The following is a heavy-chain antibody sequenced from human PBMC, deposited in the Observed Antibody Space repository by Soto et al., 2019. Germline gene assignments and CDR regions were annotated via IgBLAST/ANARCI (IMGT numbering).Heavy chain of an antibody. CDR2: IKSKNVGGTT. D-gene: IGHD4-17*01. V-gene: IGHV3-15*01. Sequence: GGPRRAPWAGSGLPFSNAWMSWVRQAPGKGLEGVGRIKSKNVGGTTDYAAPVKGRFTISRDDTKNTLYLQMNSLKTENTAVYYCNTELSPTLTTHHPHCAMDFRGPGT. J-gene: IGHJ6*02. CDR1: GLPFSNAW. CDR3: NTELSPTLTTHHPHCAMDF.